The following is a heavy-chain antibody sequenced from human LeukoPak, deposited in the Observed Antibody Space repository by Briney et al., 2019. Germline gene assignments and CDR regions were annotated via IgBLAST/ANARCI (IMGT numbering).Heavy chain of an antibody. CDR2: ISAYNGNT. Sequence: ASVKVSCKASGYTFTSYGISWVRQAPGQGLEWRGWISAYNGNTNYAQKLQGRVTMTTDTPTSTAYMELRGLRSDDTAVYYCARAWGLAQYYFDYWGQGTLVTVSS. J-gene: IGHJ4*02. V-gene: IGHV1-18*04. CDR3: ARAWGLAQYYFDY. D-gene: IGHD3-16*01. CDR1: GYTFTSYG.